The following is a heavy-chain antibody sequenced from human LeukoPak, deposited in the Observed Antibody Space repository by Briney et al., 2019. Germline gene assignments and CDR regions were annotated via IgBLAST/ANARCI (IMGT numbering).Heavy chain of an antibody. CDR2: IYPGDSDT. D-gene: IGHD2-2*01. J-gene: IGHJ5*02. V-gene: IGHV5-51*01. Sequence: GESLKISCKGSGYSFTSYWIGWVCQMPGKGLEWMGIIYPGDSDTRYSPSFQGQVTISADKSISTAYLQWSSLKASDTAMYYCARRALGYCSSTSCYAHWFDPWGQGTLVTVSS. CDR3: ARRALGYCSSTSCYAHWFDP. CDR1: GYSFTSYW.